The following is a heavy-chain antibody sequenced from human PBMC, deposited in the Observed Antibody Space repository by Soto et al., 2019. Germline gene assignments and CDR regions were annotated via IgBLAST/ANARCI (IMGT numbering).Heavy chain of an antibody. CDR1: GFTFSSYG. J-gene: IGHJ6*04. D-gene: IGHD3-10*01. Sequence: QVQLVESGGGVVQPGRSLRLSCAASGFTFSSYGMHWVRQAPGKGLEWVAVISYDGNNKYYADSVKGRFTISRDNSKKPVYLQMNSLRAEDTAVYSCAKDNHFTMVGGVIIQYYYYGLDVWGKGTTVTVSS. CDR3: AKDNHFTMVGGVIIQYYYYGLDV. CDR2: ISYDGNNK. V-gene: IGHV3-30*18.